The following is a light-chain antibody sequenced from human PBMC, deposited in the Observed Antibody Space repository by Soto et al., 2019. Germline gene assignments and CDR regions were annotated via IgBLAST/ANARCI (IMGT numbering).Light chain of an antibody. V-gene: IGLV2-11*01. CDR3: CSYAGTVV. J-gene: IGLJ2*01. CDR2: DVS. CDR1: SSDVGGYNY. Sequence: QSVLTQPRSVSGSPGQSVTISCTGTSSDVGGYNYVSWYQQHPGKAPKLMIYDVSKRPSGVPDRFSGSKSGNTASLTISGLQAEVEADYYCCSYAGTVVFGGGTKLTVL.